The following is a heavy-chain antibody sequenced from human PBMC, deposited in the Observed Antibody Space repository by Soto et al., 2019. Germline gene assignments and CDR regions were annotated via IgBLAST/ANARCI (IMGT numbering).Heavy chain of an antibody. V-gene: IGHV3-23*01. Sequence: EVQLLESGGGSVQPGGSLRLSCAASGFSFSGYAMAWVRQAPGKGLEWVSGISGSGATTYYADSVKGRCTISRDNSKNTLSLQVNRLGAEEAAVYYCAKAGGGYTKWHFDSWGHGSLVTVSS. CDR1: GFSFSGYA. D-gene: IGHD5-12*01. CDR2: ISGSGATT. J-gene: IGHJ4*01. CDR3: AKAGGGYTKWHFDS.